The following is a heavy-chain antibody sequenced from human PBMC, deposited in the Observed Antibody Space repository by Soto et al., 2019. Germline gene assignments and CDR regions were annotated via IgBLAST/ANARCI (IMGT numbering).Heavy chain of an antibody. CDR3: ARNYYDSSGSLDY. D-gene: IGHD3-22*01. V-gene: IGHV4-61*01. J-gene: IGHJ4*02. Sequence: QVQLQESGPGLVKPSETLSLTCTVSGGSVSSGSYYWSWIRQPPGKGLEWIGYIYYSGSTNYNPSLKSRVTISVDTSKNQFSLKLSFVTAADTAVYYCARNYYDSSGSLDYWGQGTLVTVSS. CDR2: IYYSGST. CDR1: GGSVSSGSYY.